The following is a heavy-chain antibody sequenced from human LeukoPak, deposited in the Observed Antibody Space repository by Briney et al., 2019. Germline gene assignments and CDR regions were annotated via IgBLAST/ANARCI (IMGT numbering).Heavy chain of an antibody. D-gene: IGHD2-2*01. V-gene: IGHV4-59*12. CDR2: IYHSGST. J-gene: IGHJ6*02. Sequence: PSETLSLTCTVSGGSISNYYWIWIRQPPGKGLEWIGYIYHSGSTYYNPSLKSRVTISVDRSKNQFSLKLSSVTAADTAVYYCARDRGYCSSTSCYPLGMDVWGQGTTVTVSS. CDR1: GGSISNYY. CDR3: ARDRGYCSSTSCYPLGMDV.